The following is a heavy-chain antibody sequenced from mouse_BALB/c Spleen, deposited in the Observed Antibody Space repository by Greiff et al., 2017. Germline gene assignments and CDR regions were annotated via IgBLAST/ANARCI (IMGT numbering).Heavy chain of an antibody. CDR1: GFTFSSYY. D-gene: IGHD4-1*01. V-gene: IGHV5-6-2*01. J-gene: IGHJ3*01. Sequence: EVKLMESGGGLVKLGGSLKLSCAASGFTFSSYYMSWVRQTPEKRLELVAAINSNGGSTYYPDTVKGRFTISRDNAKNTLYLQMSSLKSEDTALYYCARHGELGGLAYWGQGTLVTVSA. CDR3: ARHGELGGLAY. CDR2: INSNGGST.